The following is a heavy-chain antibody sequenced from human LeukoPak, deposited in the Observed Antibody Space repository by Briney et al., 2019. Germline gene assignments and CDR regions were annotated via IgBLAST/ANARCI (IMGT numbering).Heavy chain of an antibody. CDR2: ISAYNGNT. J-gene: IGHJ4*02. Sequence: ASVKVSCKASGYTFTGYYMHWVRQAPGQGLEWMGWISAYNGNTNYAQKLQGRVTMTTDTSTSTAYMELRSLRSDDTAVYYCARDNYYDSSGLNGYWGQGTLVTVSS. CDR3: ARDNYYDSSGLNGY. V-gene: IGHV1-18*04. D-gene: IGHD3-22*01. CDR1: GYTFTGYY.